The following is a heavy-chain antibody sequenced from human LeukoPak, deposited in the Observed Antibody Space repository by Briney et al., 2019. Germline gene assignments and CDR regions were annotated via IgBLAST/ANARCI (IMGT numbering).Heavy chain of an antibody. D-gene: IGHD2-15*01. J-gene: IGHJ6*03. CDR1: GFTFSSYS. V-gene: IGHV3-21*01. CDR2: ISSSSSYI. CDR3: ARGRGDCSGGSCPFTTYMDV. Sequence: PGGSLRLSCAASGFTFSSYSMNWVRQAPGKGLEWVSSISSSSSYIYYADSVKGRFTISRDNAKNSLYLQMNSLRAEDTAVYYCARGRGDCSGGSCPFTTYMDVWGKGTTV.